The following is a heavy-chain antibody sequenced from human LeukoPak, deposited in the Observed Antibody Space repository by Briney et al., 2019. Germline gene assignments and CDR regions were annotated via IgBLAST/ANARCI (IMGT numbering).Heavy chain of an antibody. J-gene: IGHJ6*03. CDR3: AKDTVKVTTIRRVPHYMDV. D-gene: IGHD5-12*01. CDR2: IRYDGSNK. Sequence: GGSLRLSCAASGFTFSSYEMNWVRQAPGKGLEWVTFIRYDGSNKYYADSVKGRFIISRDNSKNTLYLQMNSLRAEDTAVYYWAKDTVKVTTIRRVPHYMDVWGKGTTVTISS. V-gene: IGHV3-30*02. CDR1: GFTFSSYE.